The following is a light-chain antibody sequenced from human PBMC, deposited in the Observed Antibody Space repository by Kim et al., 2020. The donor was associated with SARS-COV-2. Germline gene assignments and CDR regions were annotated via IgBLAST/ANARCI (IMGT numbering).Light chain of an antibody. J-gene: IGLJ2*01. CDR1: ELEDIS. CDR2: RHS. Sequence: LSPGQTASITCSGDELEDISVCWYQQKPAQSPVLVIYRHSKRPSGIPERFSGSNSGNTATLTISGTQAMDEADYYCQAWDSSTVVFGGGTQLTVL. V-gene: IGLV3-1*01. CDR3: QAWDSSTVV.